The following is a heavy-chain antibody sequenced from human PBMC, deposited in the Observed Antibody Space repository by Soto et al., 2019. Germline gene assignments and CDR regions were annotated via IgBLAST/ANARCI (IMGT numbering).Heavy chain of an antibody. CDR1: GFTFSSYA. CDR2: ISYDGSNK. D-gene: IGHD3-22*01. Sequence: QVQLVESGGGVVQPGRSLRLSCAASGFTFSSYAMHWVRQAPGKGLEWVAVISYDGSNKYYADSVKGRFTISRDNSKNTLYLQMNSLRAEDTAVYYCARARNYYDSSGYYNSGMDVWGQGTTVTVSS. J-gene: IGHJ6*02. CDR3: ARARNYYDSSGYYNSGMDV. V-gene: IGHV3-30-3*01.